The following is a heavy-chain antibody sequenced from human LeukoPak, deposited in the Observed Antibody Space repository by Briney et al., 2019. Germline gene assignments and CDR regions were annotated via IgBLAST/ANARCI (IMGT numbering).Heavy chain of an antibody. J-gene: IGHJ4*02. CDR3: ARDTHDYSRPGVPFDY. Sequence: SETLSLTGTVSGSSISSDYWSWIRQPAGKGLEWIGRIYPSGSTNYNPSLKSRVTMSVDTSKNQFSLKLSSVIAADTAVYYCARDTHDYSRPGVPFDYWGQGTLVTVSS. V-gene: IGHV4-4*07. CDR2: IYPSGST. D-gene: IGHD4-11*01. CDR1: GSSISSDY.